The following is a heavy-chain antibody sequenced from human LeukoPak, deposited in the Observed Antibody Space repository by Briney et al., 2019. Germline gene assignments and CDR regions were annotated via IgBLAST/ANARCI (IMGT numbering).Heavy chain of an antibody. CDR3: ARGAYYYED. J-gene: IGHJ4*02. CDR2: ISSSSSTI. CDR1: GFTFSSHS. V-gene: IGHV3-48*01. Sequence: GGSLRLSCAASGFTFSSHSMNWVRQAPGKGLEWVSYISSSSSTIYYADSVKGRFTISRDNAKNSLYLQMDSLRAEDTAVYYCARGAYYYEDWGQGTLVTVSS. D-gene: IGHD3-22*01.